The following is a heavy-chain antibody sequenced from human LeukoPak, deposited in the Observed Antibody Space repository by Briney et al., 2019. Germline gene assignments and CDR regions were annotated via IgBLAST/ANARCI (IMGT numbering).Heavy chain of an antibody. CDR3: ARGIAVAGTFDY. Sequence: GGSLRLSCAASGFTVSSNYMSWVRQAPGKGLEWVSVIYSGGSTYYADSVKGRFTISRDDSKNTLYLQVNSLRAEDTAVYYCARGIAVAGTFDYWGQGTLVTVSS. CDR1: GFTVSSNY. CDR2: IYSGGST. V-gene: IGHV3-53*01. D-gene: IGHD6-19*01. J-gene: IGHJ4*02.